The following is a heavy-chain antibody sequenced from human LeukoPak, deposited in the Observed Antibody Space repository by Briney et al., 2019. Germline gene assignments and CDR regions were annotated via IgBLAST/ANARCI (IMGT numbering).Heavy chain of an antibody. CDR3: ARVKSEDFGVVYYMDV. V-gene: IGHV3-64*01. Sequence: GGSLRLSCAASGFTFSSYAMHWVRQAPGKGLEYVSAISSNWGSTYYANSVKGRFTISRDNSKNTLYLQMGSLRAEDMAVYYCARVKSEDFGVVYYMDVWGKGTTVTASS. CDR2: ISSNWGST. CDR1: GFTFSSYA. J-gene: IGHJ6*03. D-gene: IGHD3-3*01.